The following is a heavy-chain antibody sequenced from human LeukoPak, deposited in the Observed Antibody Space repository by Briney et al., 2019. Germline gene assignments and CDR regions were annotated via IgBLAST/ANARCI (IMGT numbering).Heavy chain of an antibody. J-gene: IGHJ4*02. CDR1: GGSISNYY. Sequence: SETLSLTCTVSGGSISNYYWSWIRQPAGKGLEWIGRIYSSGSTNYNPSLKSRVTISLDTSKNQFSLKLSSVTAADTAVYYCAGGVTIVRGTSKHFDYWGQGTLVTVSS. CDR3: AGGVTIVRGTSKHFDY. D-gene: IGHD3-10*01. CDR2: IYSSGST. V-gene: IGHV4-4*07.